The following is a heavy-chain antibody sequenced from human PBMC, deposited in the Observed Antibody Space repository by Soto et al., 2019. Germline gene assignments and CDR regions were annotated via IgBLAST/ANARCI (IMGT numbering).Heavy chain of an antibody. CDR3: ARQTTVTGYYYYGMDV. J-gene: IGHJ6*02. CDR2: IYHSGST. Sequence: YWAWVRQPPEKGLEWIGEIYHSGSTNYNPSLKSRVTISVDTSKNQFSLKLSSVTAADTAVYYCARQTTVTGYYYYGMDVWGQGTTVTVSS. D-gene: IGHD4-17*01. V-gene: IGHV4-39*01. CDR1: Y.